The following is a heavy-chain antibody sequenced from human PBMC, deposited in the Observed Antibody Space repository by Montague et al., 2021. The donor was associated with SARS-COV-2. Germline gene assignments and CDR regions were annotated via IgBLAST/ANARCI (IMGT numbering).Heavy chain of an antibody. CDR2: IPESGSP. CDR3: ARHRIYLGESG. V-gene: IGHV4-59*08. D-gene: IGHD3-16*01. CDR1: GGSISRYY. J-gene: IGHJ1*01. Sequence: SETLSLTCTVSGGSISRYYWSWIRQSPGQGLEWIACIPESGSPNYNPSLNSRVTVSVDTSKNQFSLKLTSVTAADTALYYCARHRIYLGESGWGEGTMVTVSS.